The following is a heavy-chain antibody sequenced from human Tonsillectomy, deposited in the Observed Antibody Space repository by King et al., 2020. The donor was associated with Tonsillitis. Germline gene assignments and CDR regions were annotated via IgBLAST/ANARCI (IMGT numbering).Heavy chain of an antibody. CDR3: AKDLLRGGSGWSPGDY. CDR1: GFTFSSYA. CDR2: ISGSGGST. Sequence: VQLVESGGGLVQPGGSLRLSCAASGFTFSSYAMSWVRQAPGKGLEWVSAISGSGGSTYYADSVKGRFTISRDNSKNTLYLQMNSLRAEDTAVYYCAKDLLRGGSGWSPGDYWGQGTLVTVSS. V-gene: IGHV3-23*04. D-gene: IGHD6-19*01. J-gene: IGHJ4*02.